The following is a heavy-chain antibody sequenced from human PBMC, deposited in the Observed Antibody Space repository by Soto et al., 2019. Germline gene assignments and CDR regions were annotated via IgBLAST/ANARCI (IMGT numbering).Heavy chain of an antibody. Sequence: ASVKVSCKASGYTFTSYGISWVRQAPGQGLEWMGWISAYNGNTNYAQKLQGRVTMTTDTSTSTAYMELRSLRSDDTAVYYCARDRVDYYGSGSYSPRFEYWGQGTLVTVSS. CDR1: GYTFTSYG. CDR3: ARDRVDYYGSGSYSPRFEY. CDR2: ISAYNGNT. J-gene: IGHJ4*02. V-gene: IGHV1-18*01. D-gene: IGHD3-10*01.